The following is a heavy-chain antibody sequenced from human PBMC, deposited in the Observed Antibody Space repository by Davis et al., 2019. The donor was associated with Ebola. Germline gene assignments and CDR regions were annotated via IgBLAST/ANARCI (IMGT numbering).Heavy chain of an antibody. Sequence: PGGSLRLSCAASGFTFSSYAMHWVRQAPGKGLEWVAVISYDGSNKYYADSGKGRFTISRDNSKHTLYLQMNSLRAEDTAVYYCARGGTAMVHYYYYGMDVWGQGTTVTVSS. D-gene: IGHD5-18*01. CDR3: ARGGTAMVHYYYYGMDV. J-gene: IGHJ6*02. V-gene: IGHV3-30-3*01. CDR1: GFTFSSYA. CDR2: ISYDGSNK.